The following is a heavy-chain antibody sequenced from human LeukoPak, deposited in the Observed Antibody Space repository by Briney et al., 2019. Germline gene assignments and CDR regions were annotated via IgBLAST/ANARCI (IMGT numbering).Heavy chain of an antibody. CDR3: ARKRIVVVPAAIQKGGYFDY. V-gene: IGHV4-39*01. D-gene: IGHD2-2*02. CDR1: GGSVNDRSYY. CDR2: FSYTGIT. Sequence: SETLSLTCTVAGGSVNDRSYYWGWVRQPPGKGLECIGTFSYTGITYYNPSLRSRATISADSSKNQVSLKLSSATAADTAVYYCARKRIVVVPAAIQKGGYFDYWGQGTLVTVSS. J-gene: IGHJ4*02.